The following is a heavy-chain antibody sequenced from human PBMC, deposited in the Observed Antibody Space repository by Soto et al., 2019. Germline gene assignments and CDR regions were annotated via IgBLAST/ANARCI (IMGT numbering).Heavy chain of an antibody. Sequence: ASVKVSCKASGYTFTSYAMHWVRQAPGQRLEWMGWINAGNGNTKYSQKFQGRVTITRDTSASTAYMELSSLRSEDTAVYYCARDFNYGDYLPNWGQGTLVTVSS. CDR1: GYTFTSYA. CDR2: INAGNGNT. CDR3: ARDFNYGDYLPN. V-gene: IGHV1-3*01. J-gene: IGHJ1*01. D-gene: IGHD4-17*01.